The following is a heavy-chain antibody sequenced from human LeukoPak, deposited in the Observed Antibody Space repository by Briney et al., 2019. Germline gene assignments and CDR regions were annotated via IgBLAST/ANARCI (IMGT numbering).Heavy chain of an antibody. Sequence: ASVKVSCKVSGYTLTELSMHWVRQAPGKGLEWMGGFDPEDGETIYAQKFQGRVTMTEDTSTDTAYMGLSSLRSEDTAVYYCATDGPYTAMVKGGDYWGQGTLVTVSS. V-gene: IGHV1-24*01. CDR3: ATDGPYTAMVKGGDY. CDR2: FDPEDGET. CDR1: GYTLTELS. D-gene: IGHD5-18*01. J-gene: IGHJ4*02.